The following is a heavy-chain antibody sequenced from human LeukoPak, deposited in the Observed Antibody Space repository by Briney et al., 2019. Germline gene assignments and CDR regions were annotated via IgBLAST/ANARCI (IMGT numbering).Heavy chain of an antibody. CDR1: GFSFSNYA. D-gene: IGHD1-14*01. CDR2: ITGSAYST. J-gene: IGHJ6*03. Sequence: GGSLRLSCAASGFSFSNYAMYWVRQAPGKGLERVSGITGSAYSTYYADSVKGRFNISSDHSKNPLYLQINSLRAEDTAVYYCAKGNNNYCYYYYMDVWGKGTTITVSS. V-gene: IGHV3-23*01. CDR3: AKGNNNYCYYYYMDV.